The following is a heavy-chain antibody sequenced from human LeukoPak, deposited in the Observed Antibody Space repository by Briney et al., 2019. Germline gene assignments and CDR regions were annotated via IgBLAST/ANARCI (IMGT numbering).Heavy chain of an antibody. J-gene: IGHJ4*02. V-gene: IGHV3-30*19. CDR3: AREKQYSSSWYYFDY. D-gene: IGHD6-13*01. CDR2: ISYGGSNK. CDR1: GFTFSSYG. Sequence: GGSLRLSCAASGFTFSSYGMRWVRQAPGKGLEWVAVISYGGSNKYYADSVKGRFTISRDNSKNTLYLQMNSLRAEDTAVYYCAREKQYSSSWYYFDYWGQGTLVTVYS.